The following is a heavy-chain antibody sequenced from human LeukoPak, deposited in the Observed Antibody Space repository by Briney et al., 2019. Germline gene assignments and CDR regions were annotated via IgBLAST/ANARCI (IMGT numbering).Heavy chain of an antibody. Sequence: GGSLRLSCAASGFTFSSYSMNWVRQAPGKGLEWVSSISSSSSYIYYADSVKGRFTISRDNAKNSLYLQMNSLRAEDTAVYYCAREGSWYSNWFDPWGQGTLVTVSS. CDR2: ISSSSSYI. D-gene: IGHD6-13*01. J-gene: IGHJ5*02. CDR1: GFTFSSYS. V-gene: IGHV3-21*01. CDR3: AREGSWYSNWFDP.